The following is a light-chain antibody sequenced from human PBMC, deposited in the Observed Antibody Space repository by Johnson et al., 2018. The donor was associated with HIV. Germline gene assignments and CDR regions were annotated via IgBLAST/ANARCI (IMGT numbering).Light chain of an antibody. Sequence: QSVLTQPPSVSAAPGQKVTISCSGSSSNIGNNYVSWYQQLPGTAPKLLIYDNNKRPSGIPDRFSGSKSGTSATLAITRLQTGYEADYYCGTWDSSLTTSYVFGTGTKVIVV. CDR1: SSNIGNNY. V-gene: IGLV1-51*01. J-gene: IGLJ1*01. CDR3: GTWDSSLTTSYV. CDR2: DNN.